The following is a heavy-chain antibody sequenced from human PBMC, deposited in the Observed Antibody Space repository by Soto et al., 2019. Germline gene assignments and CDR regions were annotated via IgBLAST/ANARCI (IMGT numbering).Heavy chain of an antibody. Sequence: QINLIESGPPLVKPTQTLTLTCTFSGFSLSTSGAAVGWVRQPPGRALERLALIYWDGDKRYNASLGNRLTITKDTSMNQVVLTLTNVDPADTATYYCAHRATMTIFGLIIDNGIWFDPWGQGTRVIVSS. D-gene: IGHD3-3*01. CDR3: AHRATMTIFGLIIDNGIWFDP. CDR2: IYWDGDK. V-gene: IGHV2-5*02. J-gene: IGHJ5*02. CDR1: GFSLSTSGAA.